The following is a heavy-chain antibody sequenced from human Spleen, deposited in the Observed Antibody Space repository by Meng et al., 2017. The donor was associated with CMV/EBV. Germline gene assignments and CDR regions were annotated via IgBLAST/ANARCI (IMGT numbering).Heavy chain of an antibody. J-gene: IGHJ4*02. CDR2: IDPNSGGT. V-gene: IGHV1-2*02. CDR1: GYTFTGYY. CDR3: TRDQGSRVVPAAIYHYFDY. D-gene: IGHD2-2*01. Sequence: ASVKVSCKASGYTFTGYYMHWVRQAPGQGLEWMGWIDPNSGGTKSAQNFQGRVTLTRDTSINTVYMQLSRLGSDDTAVYYCTRDQGSRVVPAAIYHYFDYWGQGTLVTVSS.